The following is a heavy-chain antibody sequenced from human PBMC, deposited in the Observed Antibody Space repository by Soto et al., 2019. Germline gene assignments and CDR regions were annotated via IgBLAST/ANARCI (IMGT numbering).Heavy chain of an antibody. D-gene: IGHD3-10*01. CDR2: IWYDGSNK. V-gene: IGHV3-33*01. J-gene: IGHJ3*02. CDR1: GFTFSSYG. Sequence: QVQLVESGGGVVQPGRSLRLSCAASGFTFSSYGMHWVRQAPGKGLEWVAVIWYDGSNKDYADSVKGRFTISRDHSKNTLYLQMNSLRAEDTAVYYCARDGVFGSPDAFDIWGQGTMVTVAS. CDR3: ARDGVFGSPDAFDI.